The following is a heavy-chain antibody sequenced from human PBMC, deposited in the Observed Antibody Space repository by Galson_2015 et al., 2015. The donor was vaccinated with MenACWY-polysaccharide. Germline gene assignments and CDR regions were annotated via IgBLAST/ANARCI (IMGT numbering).Heavy chain of an antibody. CDR3: ARGRPGAGQYDL. V-gene: IGHV4-30-4*01. D-gene: IGHD6-19*01. CDR2: MYSSGSI. Sequence: TLSLTCIVSGGSISSGDYYWSWIRQPPGEGLEWIGYMYSSGSISYKPSLKSRVTISIDTSKNQFSLRLNSVTAADTAVYYWARGRPGAGQYDLWGQGILVTASA. CDR1: GGSISSGDYY. J-gene: IGHJ5*02.